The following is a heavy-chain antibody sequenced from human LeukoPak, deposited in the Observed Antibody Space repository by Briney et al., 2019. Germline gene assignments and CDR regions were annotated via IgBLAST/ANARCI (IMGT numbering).Heavy chain of an antibody. CDR3: ARESRNGSGRRSLDY. J-gene: IGHJ4*02. D-gene: IGHD3-10*01. CDR2: ISSGSSTI. V-gene: IGHV3-48*04. Sequence: GGSLRLSCAASRLTFSSYSMNWVRQAPGKGLEWISYISSGSSTIYYADSVKGRFTISRDNAKNSLYLQMNSLRAEDTAVYYCARESRNGSGRRSLDYWGQGTLVTVSS. CDR1: RLTFSSYS.